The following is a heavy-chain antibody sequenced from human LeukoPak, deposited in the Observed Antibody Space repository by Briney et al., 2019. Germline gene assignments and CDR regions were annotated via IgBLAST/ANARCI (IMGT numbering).Heavy chain of an antibody. V-gene: IGHV3-21*01. CDR2: ISSRSNYV. CDR3: ARDYLGFGESGFDY. D-gene: IGHD3-10*01. CDR1: GFSFSGHN. J-gene: IGHJ4*02. Sequence: PGGSLRLSCAVSGFSFSGHNMNWVRQAPGKGLEWVASISSRSNYVYYADSLKGRFTVSRDNARNSLFLQMTSLRAEDTAVYYCARDYLGFGESGFDYWGQGTLVIVSS.